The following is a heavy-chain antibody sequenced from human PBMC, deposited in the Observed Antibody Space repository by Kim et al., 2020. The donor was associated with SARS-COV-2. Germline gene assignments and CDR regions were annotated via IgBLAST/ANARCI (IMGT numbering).Heavy chain of an antibody. CDR3: ARGRELLSPFDY. CDR2: VNPSGGST. V-gene: IGHV1-46*01. Sequence: ASVKVSCKASGYTFTTYYLHWVRQAPGQGLEWMGIVNPSGGSTTYAQKFQGRVTMTRDTSTSTVYMELSNLRSEDTAVYYCARGRELLSPFDYWGQGTLVTVSS. CDR1: GYTFTTYY. J-gene: IGHJ4*02. D-gene: IGHD1-26*01.